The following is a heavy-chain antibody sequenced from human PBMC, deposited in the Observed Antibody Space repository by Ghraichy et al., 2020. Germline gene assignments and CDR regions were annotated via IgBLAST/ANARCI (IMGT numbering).Heavy chain of an antibody. V-gene: IGHV4-31*03. D-gene: IGHD2-21*02. CDR3: ARDRPALVVTNDDAFDI. J-gene: IGHJ3*02. CDR2: IYYSGST. CDR1: GGSISSGGYY. Sequence: SQTISLTCTVSGGSISSGGYYWSWIRQHPGKGLEWIGYIYYSGSTYYNPSLKSRVTISVDTSKNQFSLKLSSVTAADTAVYYCARDRPALVVTNDDAFDIWGQGTMVTVSS.